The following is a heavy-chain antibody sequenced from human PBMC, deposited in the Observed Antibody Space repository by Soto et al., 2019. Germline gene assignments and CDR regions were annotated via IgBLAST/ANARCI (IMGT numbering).Heavy chain of an antibody. CDR1: GFTFSSYA. Sequence: EVQLLESGGGLVQPGGSLRLSCAASGFTFSSYAMSWVRQAPGKGLECVSAISGSGGSTYYADSVKGRFTISRDNSKNTLYLQMNRLRAEDTAVYYCAKALYSSGPVGYWGQGPLVTVSS. CDR3: AKALYSSGPVGY. V-gene: IGHV3-23*01. D-gene: IGHD6-19*01. J-gene: IGHJ4*02. CDR2: ISGSGGST.